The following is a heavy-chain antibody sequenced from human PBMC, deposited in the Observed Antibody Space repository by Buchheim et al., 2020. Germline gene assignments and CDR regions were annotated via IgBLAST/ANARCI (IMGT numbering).Heavy chain of an antibody. Sequence: QVQLQESGPGLVKPSQTLSLTCAVSGGSISSGGYSWSWIRQPPGKGLEWIGYIYHSGSTYYNPSLKSRVTISVDRSKNQFSLKLSSVTAADTAVYYCARGWGSGRGWFDPWGQGTL. V-gene: IGHV4-30-2*01. J-gene: IGHJ5*02. CDR1: GGSISSGGYS. CDR3: ARGWGSGRGWFDP. D-gene: IGHD3-10*01. CDR2: IYHSGST.